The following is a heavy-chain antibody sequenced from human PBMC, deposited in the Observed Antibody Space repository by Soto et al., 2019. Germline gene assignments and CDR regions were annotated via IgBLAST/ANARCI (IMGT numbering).Heavy chain of an antibody. J-gene: IGHJ6*02. CDR1: GFTFTSYG. Sequence: GGSLRLSCGASGFTFTSYGMHWVRQAPGRGLEWVAVISYDGGDKYYADSVKGRFTISRDNSKNTLYLQMNSLRAEDTAVYYCAKASGYCSSSTCSRLIYYYYGMDVWGQGTTVTVSS. CDR2: ISYDGGDK. V-gene: IGHV3-30*18. CDR3: AKASGYCSSSTCSRLIYYYYGMDV. D-gene: IGHD2-2*01.